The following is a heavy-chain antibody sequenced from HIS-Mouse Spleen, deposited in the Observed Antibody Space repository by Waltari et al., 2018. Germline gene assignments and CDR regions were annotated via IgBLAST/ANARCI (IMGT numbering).Heavy chain of an antibody. CDR3: ARGRHTDI. J-gene: IGHJ3*02. CDR2: IYYSGST. Sequence: QVQLQESGPGLVKPSETLSLTCTASGGSISSYYWSWLRQPPGKGLEWIGYIYYSGSTNYNPSLKSRVTISVDTSKNQFSLKLSSVTAADTAVYYCARGRHTDIWGQGTMVTVSS. V-gene: IGHV4-59*01. CDR1: GGSISSYY.